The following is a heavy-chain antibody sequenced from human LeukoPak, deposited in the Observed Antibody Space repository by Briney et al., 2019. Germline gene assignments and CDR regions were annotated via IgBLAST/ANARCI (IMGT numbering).Heavy chain of an antibody. V-gene: IGHV3-23*01. CDR3: AKDLGYSGYDLTGY. CDR1: GFTFSSYA. Sequence: GGSLRLSCAASGFTFSSYAMSWVRRAPGKGLEWVSAISGSGGSTYYADSGKGRFTISRNNSKNTLYLQMNSLRAEDTAVYYCAKDLGYSGYDLTGYWGQRTLVTVSS. D-gene: IGHD5-12*01. CDR2: ISGSGGST. J-gene: IGHJ4*02.